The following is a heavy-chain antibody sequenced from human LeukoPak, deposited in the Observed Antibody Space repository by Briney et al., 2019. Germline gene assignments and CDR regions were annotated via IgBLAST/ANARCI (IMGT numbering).Heavy chain of an antibody. V-gene: IGHV3-30*02. D-gene: IGHD5-24*01. Sequence: GGSLRLSCGASGFTFTYCGMHWVRQAPGKGLEWVTFVRSDGSDKYYADSVKGRCTISRDNSKNTVYLQMNSLRAEDTAVYCCAKEVRDRHYYYYMDVWGKGTTVTISS. CDR3: AKEVRDRHYYYYMDV. CDR1: GFTFTYCG. J-gene: IGHJ6*03. CDR2: VRSDGSDK.